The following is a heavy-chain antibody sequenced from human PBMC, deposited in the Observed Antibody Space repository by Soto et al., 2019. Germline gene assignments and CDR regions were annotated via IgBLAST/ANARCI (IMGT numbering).Heavy chain of an antibody. CDR1: GYTFTTYF. J-gene: IGHJ2*01. Sequence: QVQLVQSGAEVKKPGASVKVSCKASGYTFTTYFIHWVRQAPGQGLEWMGLINPSGGSTSHAQKFRGRVTMTRHTSTRTVYMELSSLRSEDTAVYYCTVGIDTASAWYFDLWGRGTLVTVSS. D-gene: IGHD5-18*01. CDR3: TVGIDTASAWYFDL. CDR2: INPSGGST. V-gene: IGHV1-46*03.